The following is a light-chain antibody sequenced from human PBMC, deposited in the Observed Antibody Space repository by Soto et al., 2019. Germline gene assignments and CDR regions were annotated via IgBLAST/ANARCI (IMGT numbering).Light chain of an antibody. CDR3: CSYAGSSTSLYV. CDR1: SSDVGSYNL. CDR2: EVS. J-gene: IGLJ1*01. Sequence: VLTQPASVSGSPGQSITISCTGTSSDVGSYNLVSWYQQHPGKAPKLMIYEVSKRPSGVSNRFSGSKSGNTASLTISGLQAEDEADYYCCSYAGSSTSLYVFGTGTKVTVL. V-gene: IGLV2-23*02.